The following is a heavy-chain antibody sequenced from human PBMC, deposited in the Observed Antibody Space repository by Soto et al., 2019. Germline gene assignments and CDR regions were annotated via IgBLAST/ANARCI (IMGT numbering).Heavy chain of an antibody. CDR3: AGGIAALRALGY. CDR1: GGSISSSSYY. J-gene: IGHJ4*01. V-gene: IGHV4-39*07. Sequence: SETLSLTCTVSGGSISSSSYYWSWIRHPPGKGLEWIGEINHSGSTNYNPSLKSRVTISVDTSKNQFSLKLSSVTAADTAVYYCAGGIAALRALGYWGQGTLVTVSS. D-gene: IGHD6-13*01. CDR2: INHSGST.